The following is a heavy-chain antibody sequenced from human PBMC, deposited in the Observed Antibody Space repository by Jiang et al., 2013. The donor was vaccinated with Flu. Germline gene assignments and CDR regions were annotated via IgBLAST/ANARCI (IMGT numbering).Heavy chain of an antibody. J-gene: IGHJ6*02. V-gene: IGHV3-30*04. D-gene: IGHD5-12*01. Sequence: EWVAVISYDGSNKYYADSVKGRFTISRDNSKNTLYLQMNSLRAEDTAVYYCARDRDGGYDYYYYYGMDVWGQGTTVTVSS. CDR3: ARDRDGGYDYYYYYGMDV. CDR2: ISYDGSNK.